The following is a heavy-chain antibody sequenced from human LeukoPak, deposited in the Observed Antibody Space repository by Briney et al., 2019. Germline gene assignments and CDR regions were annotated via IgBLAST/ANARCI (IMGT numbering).Heavy chain of an antibody. Sequence: GGSLRLSCAASGFTFSSYEMNWVRQAPGKGLDWVAVISYDGSNKYYADSMKGRFTISRDNSKNTLYLQMNSLRAEDTAVYYCAKGDGSSGWYEIIDYWGQGSLVTVSS. V-gene: IGHV3-30*18. J-gene: IGHJ4*02. CDR2: ISYDGSNK. D-gene: IGHD6-19*01. CDR1: GFTFSSYE. CDR3: AKGDGSSGWYEIIDY.